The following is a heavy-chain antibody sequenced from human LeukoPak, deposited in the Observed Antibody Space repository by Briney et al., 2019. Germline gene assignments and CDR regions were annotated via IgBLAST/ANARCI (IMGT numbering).Heavy chain of an antibody. CDR3: ASIDAIPI. CDR2: TNDNGDRT. D-gene: IGHD2-2*01. J-gene: IGHJ4*02. Sequence: PVGSLRLSCAVSGFTFSTYGMPWVRQSPGKGLEFVAATNDNGDRTFYPISVKGRFIISRDNSKNTLYLQMGSLRPEDTAVYFCASIDAIPIWGQGTLVSVSS. CDR1: GFTFSTYG. V-gene: IGHV3-64*01.